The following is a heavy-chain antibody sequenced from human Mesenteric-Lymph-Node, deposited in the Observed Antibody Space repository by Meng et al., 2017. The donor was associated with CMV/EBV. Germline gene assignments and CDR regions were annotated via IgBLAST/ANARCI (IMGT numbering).Heavy chain of an antibody. V-gene: IGHV1-18*01. CDR2: ISAYNGNT. CDR1: GYTFTSYG. J-gene: IGHJ1*01. D-gene: IGHD6-13*01. CDR3: ARDQQLLPAEYFQH. Sequence: KASGYTFTSYGISWVRQAPGQGLEWMGWISAYNGNTNYAQKFRGRVTMTTDTSTSTAYLELRSLRSDDTAVYYCARDQQLLPAEYFQHWGPGTLVTVSS.